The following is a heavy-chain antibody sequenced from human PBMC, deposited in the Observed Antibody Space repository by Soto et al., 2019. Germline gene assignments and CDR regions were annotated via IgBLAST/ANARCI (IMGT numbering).Heavy chain of an antibody. CDR1: GYTFTNDY. D-gene: IGHD3-22*01. J-gene: IGHJ6*02. V-gene: IGHV1-46*01. Sequence: ASVKVSCKASGYTFTNDYMHWVRQAPGQGLEWLGIINPSGDKTTYAQKFEGTVTMTSDTSTNTVYMELSSLRSEDTAVYYCARVYYYDSSGRMDVWGQGTTVTVSS. CDR2: INPSGDKT. CDR3: ARVYYYDSSGRMDV.